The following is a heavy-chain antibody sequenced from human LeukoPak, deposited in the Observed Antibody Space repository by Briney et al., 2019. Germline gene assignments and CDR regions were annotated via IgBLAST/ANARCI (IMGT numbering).Heavy chain of an antibody. CDR3: ARDQNGYSSGWGRSYNWFDP. CDR1: GYSISSGYY. V-gene: IGHV4-38-2*02. D-gene: IGHD6-19*01. CDR2: IYHSGST. J-gene: IGHJ5*02. Sequence: SETLSLTCTVSGYSISSGYYWGWIRQPPGKGLEWIGSIYHSGSTYYNPSLKSRVTISVDTSKNQFSLKLSSVTAADTAVYYCARDQNGYSSGWGRSYNWFDPWGQGTLVTVSS.